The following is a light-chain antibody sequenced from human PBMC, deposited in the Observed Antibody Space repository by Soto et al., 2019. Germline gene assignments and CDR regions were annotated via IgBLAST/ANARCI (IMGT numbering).Light chain of an antibody. J-gene: IGKJ2*01. CDR2: GAS. CDR1: QSVSSSY. CDR3: QQYGGSALYT. V-gene: IGKV3-20*01. Sequence: EIVLTQSPGTMSLSPGERATLSCRASQSVSSSYLAWYQQKPGQAPRLLIYGASSRATGIPDRFSGSGSGTDFTLTISRLEPEDSAVFYCQQYGGSALYTFGQGTKLEIK.